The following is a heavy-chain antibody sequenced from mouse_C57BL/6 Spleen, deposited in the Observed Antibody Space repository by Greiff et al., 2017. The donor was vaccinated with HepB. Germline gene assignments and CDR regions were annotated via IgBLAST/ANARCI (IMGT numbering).Heavy chain of an antibody. CDR2: INYDGSST. J-gene: IGHJ2*01. CDR3: ARGWYYFDY. D-gene: IGHD2-3*01. CDR1: GFTFSDYY. Sequence: EVNVVESEGGLVQPGRSMKLSCTASGFTFSDYYMAWVRQVPEKGLEWVANINYDGSSTYYLDSLKSRFILSRDNAKNILYLQMSSLKSEDTATYYCARGWYYFDYWGQGTTLTVSS. V-gene: IGHV5-16*01.